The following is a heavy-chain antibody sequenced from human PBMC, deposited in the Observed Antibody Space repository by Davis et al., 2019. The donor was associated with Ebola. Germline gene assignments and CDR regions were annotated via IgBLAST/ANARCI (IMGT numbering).Heavy chain of an antibody. Sequence: PGGSLRLSCAASGFTFSSYNMSWFRQAPGKGLEWVGFIRSKAYGGTTEYAASVKGRFTISRDDSKSIAYLQMNSLKTEDTAVYYCTRGGDSNYPGNWYFDLWGRGTLVTVSS. CDR2: IRSKAYGGTT. CDR3: TRGGDSNYPGNWYFDL. CDR1: GFTFSSYN. J-gene: IGHJ2*01. V-gene: IGHV3-49*03. D-gene: IGHD4-11*01.